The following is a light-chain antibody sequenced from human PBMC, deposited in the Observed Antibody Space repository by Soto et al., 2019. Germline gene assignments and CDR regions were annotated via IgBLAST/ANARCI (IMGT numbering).Light chain of an antibody. V-gene: IGKV1-5*01. CDR3: QHYVSVWT. CDR1: QSISNK. CDR2: DAS. Sequence: DIQMTQSPSTLSGSVGDRVTITCRASQSISNKLAWYQQKPGKAPKVLIFDASSLESGVPSRFSASGSGTEFSLTISSLQPDDSATYYCQHYVSVWTFGQGTKVDIK. J-gene: IGKJ1*01.